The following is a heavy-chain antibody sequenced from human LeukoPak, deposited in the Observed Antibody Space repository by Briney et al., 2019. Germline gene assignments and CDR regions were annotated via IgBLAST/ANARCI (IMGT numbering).Heavy chain of an antibody. J-gene: IGHJ4*02. CDR1: GFTFSSYL. Sequence: GGSLRLSCAASGFTFSSYLMHWVRQAPGKGLVWVSHINSDGSSTSYADSVKGRFTISRDNAKNTLYLQMNSLRAEDTAVYYCARDGSGWSFDYWGQGTLVTVSS. CDR2: INSDGSST. V-gene: IGHV3-74*01. CDR3: ARDGSGWSFDY. D-gene: IGHD6-19*01.